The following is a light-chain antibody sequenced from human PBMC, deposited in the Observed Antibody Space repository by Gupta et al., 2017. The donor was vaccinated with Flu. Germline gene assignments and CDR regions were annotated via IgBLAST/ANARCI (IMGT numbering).Light chain of an antibody. CDR2: KAS. V-gene: IGKV1-5*03. Sequence: DIQMTQSPSTLSASVGDRVTITCRASQSISSWLAWYQQKPGKAPKLLIYKASTLESGVPSTFSGSGYGTEFTLTISCRQQDDFATYYCQQYSSYSWYSFGQGTKVEIK. CDR1: QSISSW. CDR3: QQYSSYSWYS. J-gene: IGKJ2*03.